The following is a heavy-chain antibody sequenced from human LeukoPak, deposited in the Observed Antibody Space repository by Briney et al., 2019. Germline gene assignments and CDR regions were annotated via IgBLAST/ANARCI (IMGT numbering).Heavy chain of an antibody. CDR2: IDWDDDK. CDR3: ARTRYNWNDRGEARHDS. CDR1: GFSLSTSGMC. Sequence: SGPTLVNPTQTLTLTCTFSGFSLSTSGMCVSWIRQPPGKALEWLARIDWDDDKYYSTSLKTRLTISKDTSKNQVVLTMTNMDPVDTATYYCARTRYNWNDRGEARHDSWGQGTLVTVSS. V-gene: IGHV2-70*11. D-gene: IGHD1-1*01. J-gene: IGHJ4*02.